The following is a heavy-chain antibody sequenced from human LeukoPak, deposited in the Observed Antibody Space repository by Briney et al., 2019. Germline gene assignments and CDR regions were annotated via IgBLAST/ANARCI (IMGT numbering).Heavy chain of an antibody. V-gene: IGHV3-21*01. J-gene: IGHJ4*02. Sequence: PGGSLRLSCAASGFIFSSYSMNWVRQAPGKGLEWVSSISSSSSYIYYADSVKGRFTISRDNAKNSLYLQMNSLRAEDTAVYYCARDGPYDILTGTLDYWGQEALVTVSS. CDR3: ARDGPYDILTGTLDY. D-gene: IGHD3-9*01. CDR1: GFIFSSYS. CDR2: ISSSSSYI.